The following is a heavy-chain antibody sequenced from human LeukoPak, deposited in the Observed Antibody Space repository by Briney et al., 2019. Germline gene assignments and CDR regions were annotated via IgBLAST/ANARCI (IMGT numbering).Heavy chain of an antibody. J-gene: IGHJ4*02. CDR2: ISSSSSTR. Sequence: PGGSLRLSCAASGFTFSSYSMNWVRQAPGKGLEWVSYISSSSSTRCYADSVKGRFTISRDNAKNSLYLQMISLRDEDTAMYYCARDLAVSDYWGQGTLVTVSS. CDR1: GFTFSSYS. V-gene: IGHV3-48*02. CDR3: ARDLAVSDY.